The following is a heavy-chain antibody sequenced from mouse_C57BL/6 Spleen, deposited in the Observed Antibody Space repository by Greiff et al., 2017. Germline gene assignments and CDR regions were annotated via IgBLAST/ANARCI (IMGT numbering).Heavy chain of an antibody. Sequence: VKLQESGPGLVAPSQSLSITCTVSGFSLTSYGVSWVRQTPGKGLEWLGVIWGDGSTNYHSALVSRLSISKDNSTSQVFLKLNSQQTDDTATYYCAKPEMDGNYVDYAMDYWGQGTSVTVSS. J-gene: IGHJ4*01. V-gene: IGHV2-3*01. CDR1: GFSLTSYG. CDR2: IWGDGST. CDR3: AKPEMDGNYVDYAMDY. D-gene: IGHD2-1*01.